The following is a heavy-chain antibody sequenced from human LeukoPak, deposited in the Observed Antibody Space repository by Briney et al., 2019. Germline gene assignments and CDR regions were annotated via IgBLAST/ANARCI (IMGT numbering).Heavy chain of an antibody. V-gene: IGHV3-23*01. D-gene: IGHD3-22*01. CDR3: AKGSTFYYDSSVYYFYIDV. CDR1: GFTYSNYA. CDR2: ISGSGVST. Sequence: GGSLRLSCAASGFTYSNYAMSWVRQAPGKGLEWVSFISGSGVSTYYADSVKGQFIISRDNSRNTLYLQMDSLRSEDTAVDYCAKGSTFYYDSSVYYFYIDVWGKGTTVTVSS. J-gene: IGHJ6*03.